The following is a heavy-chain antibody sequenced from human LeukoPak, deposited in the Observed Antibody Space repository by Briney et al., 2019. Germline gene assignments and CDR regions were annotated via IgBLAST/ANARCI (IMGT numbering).Heavy chain of an antibody. D-gene: IGHD3-22*01. J-gene: IGHJ5*02. CDR3: ARLNTYYYDSSGYYYVSEWFDP. V-gene: IGHV4-34*01. Sequence: SETLSLTCAVYGGSFSDYYWSWIRQPPGKGLEWIGEINHSGSTNYNPSLKSRVTISVDTSKNQFSLKLSSVTAADTAVYYCARLNTYYYDSSGYYYVSEWFDPWGQGTLVTVSS. CDR2: INHSGST. CDR1: GGSFSDYY.